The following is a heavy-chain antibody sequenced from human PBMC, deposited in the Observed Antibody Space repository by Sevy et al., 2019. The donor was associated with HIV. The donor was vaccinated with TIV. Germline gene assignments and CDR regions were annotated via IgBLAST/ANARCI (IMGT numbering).Heavy chain of an antibody. V-gene: IGHV3-23*01. D-gene: IGHD3-3*01. CDR3: AKDFVQTYYDFWSGYAITAYYYYGMDV. CDR2: ISGSGGST. Sequence: GGSLRLSCAASGFTFSSYAMSWVRQAPGKGLEWVSAISGSGGSTYYADSVKGRFTISRDNSKNTLYLQMNSLRAEETAIYYCAKDFVQTYYDFWSGYAITAYYYYGMDVWGQGTTVTVSS. CDR1: GFTFSSYA. J-gene: IGHJ6*02.